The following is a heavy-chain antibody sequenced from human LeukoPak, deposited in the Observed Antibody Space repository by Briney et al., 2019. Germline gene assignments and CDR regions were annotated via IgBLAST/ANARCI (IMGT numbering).Heavy chain of an antibody. Sequence: PSETLSLTCSVSGDSIASTIYHWGWIRQPPGKGLEWIGNIYYSGSTYYTPSLKSRVIISIDTSKNQFSLKLTSVTAADTAVYYCARDRGSSGWNDYWGQGTLVTVSS. CDR1: GDSIASTIYH. V-gene: IGHV4-39*07. CDR3: ARDRGSSGWNDY. J-gene: IGHJ4*02. D-gene: IGHD6-19*01. CDR2: IYYSGST.